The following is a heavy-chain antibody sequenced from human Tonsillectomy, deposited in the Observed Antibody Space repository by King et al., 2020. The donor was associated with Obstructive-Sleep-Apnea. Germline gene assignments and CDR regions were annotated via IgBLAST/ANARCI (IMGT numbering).Heavy chain of an antibody. V-gene: IGHV5-51*01. J-gene: IGHJ4*02. Sequence: QLVQSGAEVKKPGESLKISCKGFGYNFANYWIGWVRQIPGKGLEWMGIIYPGDFDTRYSPSFQGQVTISADKSISTAYLQWNSLKASDTAIFYCARRLVDGGVDFWGQGTLVTVSS. D-gene: IGHD2-15*01. CDR2: IYPGDFDT. CDR1: GYNFANYW. CDR3: ARRLVDGGVDF.